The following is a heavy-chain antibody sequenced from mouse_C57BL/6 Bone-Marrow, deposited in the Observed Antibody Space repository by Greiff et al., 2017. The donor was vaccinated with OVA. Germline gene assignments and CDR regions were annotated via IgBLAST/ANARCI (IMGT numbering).Heavy chain of an antibody. Sequence: VQLQQPGAELVKPGASVKMSCKASGYTFTSYWITWVKQRPGQGLEWIGDIYPGSGSTNYNEKFKSKATLTVDTSSSTAYMQLSSLTSEDTAVYYGARNYYGSSAWFDYWGQGTLVTVSA. J-gene: IGHJ3*01. CDR2: IYPGSGST. D-gene: IGHD1-1*01. CDR3: ARNYYGSSAWFDY. V-gene: IGHV1-55*01. CDR1: GYTFTSYW.